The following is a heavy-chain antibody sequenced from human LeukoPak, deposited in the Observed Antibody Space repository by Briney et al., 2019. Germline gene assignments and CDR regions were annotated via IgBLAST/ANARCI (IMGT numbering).Heavy chain of an antibody. J-gene: IGHJ4*02. CDR3: ARQFGSGWYFDY. CDR1: GYTFTDYY. V-gene: IGHV1-2*02. Sequence: GASVKVSCKASGYTFTDYYMHWVRQAPGQGLEWMGWIHPNSGGTNSAQNFQGRVTMTRDTSITTAYMELSRLKSDDTAVYYCARQFGSGWYFDYWGQRTLVTVSS. D-gene: IGHD6-19*01. CDR2: IHPNSGGT.